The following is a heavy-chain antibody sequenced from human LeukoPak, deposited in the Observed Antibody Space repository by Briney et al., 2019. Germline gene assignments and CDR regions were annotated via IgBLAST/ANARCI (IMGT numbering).Heavy chain of an antibody. V-gene: IGHV3-30*04. CDR2: ISYDGSNK. J-gene: IGHJ4*02. CDR1: GFTFSSYA. CDR3: AKAVYSSSKTRGDFDY. Sequence: GRSLRLSCAASGFTFSSYAMHWVRQAPGKGLEWVAVISYDGSNKYYADSVKGRFTISRDNSKNTLYLQMNSLRAEDTAVYYCAKAVYSSSKTRGDFDYWGQGTLVTVSS. D-gene: IGHD6-13*01.